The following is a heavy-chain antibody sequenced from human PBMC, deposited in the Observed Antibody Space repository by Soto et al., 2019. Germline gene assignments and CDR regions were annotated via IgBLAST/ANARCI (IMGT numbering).Heavy chain of an antibody. CDR3: ARGRHIVGATIAGY. D-gene: IGHD1-26*01. CDR2: MNPNSGNT. V-gene: IGHV1-8*01. Sequence: ASVKVSCKASGYTFTSYDTNWVRQATGQGLEWMGWMNPNSGNTGYAQKFQGRVTMTRNTSISTAYMELSSLRFEDTAVYYCARGRHIVGATIAGYWGQGTLVTVSS. J-gene: IGHJ4*02. CDR1: GYTFTSYD.